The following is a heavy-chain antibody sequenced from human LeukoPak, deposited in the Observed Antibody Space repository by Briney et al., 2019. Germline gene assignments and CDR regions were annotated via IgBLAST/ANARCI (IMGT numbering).Heavy chain of an antibody. CDR2: IGSTGTTI. V-gene: IGHV3-11*01. Sequence: GGSLRLSCAAYGFTFSDYFMTWIRLAPGKGLEWVSYIGSTGTTIFYADSVKGRFTISRDNAKNSLYLQMNSLRAEDSAVYYCARDFWQEGGGAWGQGTLVTVSS. J-gene: IGHJ5*02. CDR1: GFTFSDYF. D-gene: IGHD3-3*01. CDR3: ARDFWQEGGGA.